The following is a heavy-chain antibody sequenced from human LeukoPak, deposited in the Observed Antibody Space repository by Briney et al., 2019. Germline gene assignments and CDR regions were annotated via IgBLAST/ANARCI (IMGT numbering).Heavy chain of an antibody. J-gene: IGHJ4*02. CDR2: ISAYNGNT. V-gene: IGHV1-18*01. CDR3: ARVRSGGSGSSHEYYFDY. D-gene: IGHD3-10*01. Sequence: ASVKVSCKASGYTFTSYGISWVRQAPGQGLEWMGWISAYNGNTNYAQKLQGRVTMTTDTSTSTAYMELRSLRSDDTAVYYCARVRSGGSGSSHEYYFDYWGQGTLVTVSS. CDR1: GYTFTSYG.